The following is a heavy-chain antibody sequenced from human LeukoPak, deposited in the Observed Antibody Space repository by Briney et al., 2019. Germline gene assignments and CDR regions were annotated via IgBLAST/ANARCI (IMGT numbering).Heavy chain of an antibody. V-gene: IGHV1-24*01. J-gene: IGHJ5*02. CDR1: GFTFTNYW. Sequence: GGSLRLSCAASGFTFTNYWMTWVRQAPGKGLEWMGGFDPEDGETIYAQKFQGRVTMTEDTSTDTAYIELSSLRSEDTAVYYCATGPLYQLLEYNWFDPWGQGTLVTVSS. CDR3: ATGPLYQLLEYNWFDP. D-gene: IGHD2-2*01. CDR2: FDPEDGET.